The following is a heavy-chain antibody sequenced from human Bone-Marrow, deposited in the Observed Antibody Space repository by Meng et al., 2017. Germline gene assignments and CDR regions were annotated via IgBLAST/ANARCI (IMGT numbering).Heavy chain of an antibody. CDR1: GYTFTGYA. CDR2: INTNTGNP. CDR3: ARSFSVVVTAPPYY. J-gene: IGHJ4*02. V-gene: IGHV7-4-1*02. Sequence: VQLVQSGSDVKNPGASVKVSCKSSGYTFTGYAMNWVRQAPGQGLEWMGWINTNTGNPTYAQGFTGRFVFSLDTSVSTAYLQISSLKAEDTAVYYCARSFSVVVTAPPYYWGQGTLVTVSS. D-gene: IGHD2-21*02.